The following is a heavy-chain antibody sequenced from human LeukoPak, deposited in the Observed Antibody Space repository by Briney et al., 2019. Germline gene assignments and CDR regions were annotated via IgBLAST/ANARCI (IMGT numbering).Heavy chain of an antibody. CDR3: ARHRGYSDY. CDR2: IYPGDSDT. J-gene: IGHJ4*02. CDR1: GYSFTTYW. Sequence: GESLKISCRGSGYSFTTYWIGWVRQMPGKGLEWMGIIYPGDSDTRYSPSFQGQVTMSADKSINTAYLQWSSLKASDTAVYYCARHRGYSDYWGQGTLVAVSS. V-gene: IGHV5-51*01.